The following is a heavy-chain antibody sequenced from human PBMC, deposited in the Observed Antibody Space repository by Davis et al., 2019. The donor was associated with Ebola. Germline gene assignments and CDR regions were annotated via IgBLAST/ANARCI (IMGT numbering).Heavy chain of an antibody. J-gene: IGHJ6*02. V-gene: IGHV3-33*03. CDR2: IWYDGSRK. CDR1: GFTFSSYD. Sequence: GGSLRLSCAASGFTFSSYDMPWVRQAPDKGLEWVAVIWYDGSRKYYGDSVKGRFTISRDNAKNSLYLQMNSLRAEDTAVYYCLYGMDVWGQGTTVTVSS. CDR3: LYGMDV.